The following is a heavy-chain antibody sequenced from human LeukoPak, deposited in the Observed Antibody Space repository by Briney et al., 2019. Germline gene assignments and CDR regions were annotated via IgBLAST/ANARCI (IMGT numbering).Heavy chain of an antibody. CDR3: ARELGRAFDT. Sequence: SSETLSLTCTVSGGSISSYHWIWIRQPPGKGLEWIGYIYYSGDTKQNPSLNSRATISVDTSKNQFFLKLRSVAAADTAIYYCARELGRAFDTWGQGTVVTVSS. D-gene: IGHD3-3*02. V-gene: IGHV4-59*01. J-gene: IGHJ3*02. CDR1: GGSISSYH. CDR2: IYYSGDT.